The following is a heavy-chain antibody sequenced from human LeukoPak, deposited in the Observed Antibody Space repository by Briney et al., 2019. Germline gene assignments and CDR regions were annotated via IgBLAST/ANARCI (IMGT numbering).Heavy chain of an antibody. J-gene: IGHJ4*02. CDR2: IYYSGST. CDR1: GASISNYY. V-gene: IGHV4-59*01. Sequence: SETLSLTCTVSGASISNYYWSWIRQSPGRGLEWIGHIYYSGSTNYNPSLKSRVTISVDTSKNQFSLKLSSVTAADTAVYYCAKGIRSDSWGQGILVTVSS. CDR3: AKGIRSDS.